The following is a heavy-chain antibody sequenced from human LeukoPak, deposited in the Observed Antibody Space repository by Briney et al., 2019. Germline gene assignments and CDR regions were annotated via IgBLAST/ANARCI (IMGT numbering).Heavy chain of an antibody. CDR2: IIPIFGTA. Sequence: SVKVSCKASGGTFSSYAISWVRQAPGQGLELMGGIIPIFGTANYAQKFQGRVTITADESTSTAYMELSSLRSEDTAVYYCARVGAYCGGDCYSWYFDYWGQGTLVTVSS. V-gene: IGHV1-69*13. CDR3: ARVGAYCGGDCYSWYFDY. CDR1: GGTFSSYA. D-gene: IGHD2-21*01. J-gene: IGHJ4*02.